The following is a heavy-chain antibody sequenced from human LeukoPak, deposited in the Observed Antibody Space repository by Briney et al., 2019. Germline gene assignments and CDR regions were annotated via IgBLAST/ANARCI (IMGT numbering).Heavy chain of an antibody. CDR1: GFTFSNYA. J-gene: IGHJ4*02. D-gene: IGHD3-22*01. CDR3: TGFDYYDSSGYSPFDY. Sequence: QPGGSLRLSCAASGFTFSNYAMSWVRQAPGKGLEWVSGIGDSGGSTHYADSVKGRFTISRDNAKNSLYLQMNSLRAEDTAVYYCTGFDYYDSSGYSPFDYWGQGTLVTVSS. V-gene: IGHV3-23*01. CDR2: IGDSGGST.